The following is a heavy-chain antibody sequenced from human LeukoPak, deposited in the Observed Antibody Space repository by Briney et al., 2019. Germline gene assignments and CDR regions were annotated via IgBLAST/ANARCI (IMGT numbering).Heavy chain of an antibody. Sequence: PSETLSLTCTVSGGSISSSSYYWGWIRQPPGKGLESIGNIYYTGSTYYNPSLKSRVTISVDTSKNQFSLKLSSVTAADTAVYYCARTYGDDAFDIWGQGTMVTVSS. CDR3: ARTYGDDAFDI. J-gene: IGHJ3*02. V-gene: IGHV4-39*07. CDR2: IYYTGST. D-gene: IGHD4-17*01. CDR1: GGSISSSSYY.